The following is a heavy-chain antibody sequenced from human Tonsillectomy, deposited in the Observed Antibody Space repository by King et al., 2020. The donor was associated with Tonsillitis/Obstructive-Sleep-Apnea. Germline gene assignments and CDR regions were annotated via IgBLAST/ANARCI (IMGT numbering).Heavy chain of an antibody. CDR3: ARKPGCCTNGVLDY. Sequence: VQLVESGGGVVQPGRSLRLSCAASGFTFSSYAMHWVRQAPGKGLEWVAVISYDGSNKYYADSVKGRFTISRDNSKNTLYLQMNSLRAEDTAVYYCARKPGCCTNGVLDYWGQGTLVTVSS. D-gene: IGHD2-8*01. CDR2: ISYDGSNK. V-gene: IGHV3-30*04. J-gene: IGHJ4*02. CDR1: GFTFSSYA.